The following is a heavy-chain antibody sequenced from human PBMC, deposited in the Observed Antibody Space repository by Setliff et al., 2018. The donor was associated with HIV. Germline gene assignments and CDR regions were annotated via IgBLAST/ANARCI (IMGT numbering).Heavy chain of an antibody. CDR2: VDYTGST. D-gene: IGHD4-4*01. CDR3: ARLDSNRSFDY. J-gene: IGHJ4*02. V-gene: IGHV4-39*07. Sequence: PSETLSLTCTVSGGSISTSNYYWGWVRQPPGKGLEWVGNVDYTGSTYYNPSLKSRVTISLDTSKNQFSLELSSVTAADTAVYYCARLDSNRSFDYWGQGTLVTVSS. CDR1: GGSISTSNYY.